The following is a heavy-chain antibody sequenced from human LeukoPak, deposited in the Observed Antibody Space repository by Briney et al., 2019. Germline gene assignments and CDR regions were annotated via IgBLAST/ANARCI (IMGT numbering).Heavy chain of an antibody. J-gene: IGHJ4*02. CDR1: GGSISSRSYY. CDR2: IYYSGST. Sequence: PSETLSLTCTVSGGSISSRSYYWGWIRQPPGKGLEWIGSIYYSGSTYYNPSLKSRVTISVDTSKNQFSLKLSSVTAADTAVYYCCGFVSGYYLFDYWGQGTLVTVSS. V-gene: IGHV4-39*01. D-gene: IGHD3-22*01. CDR3: CGFVSGYYLFDY.